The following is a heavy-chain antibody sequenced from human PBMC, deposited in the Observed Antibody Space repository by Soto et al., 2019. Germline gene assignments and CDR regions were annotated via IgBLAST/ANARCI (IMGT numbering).Heavy chain of an antibody. V-gene: IGHV3-21*01. CDR1: GFTFSSYS. D-gene: IGHD3-22*01. Sequence: GGSLRLSCAASGFTFSSYSMNWVRQAPGKGLEWVSSISSSSSYIYYADSEKGRFTISRDSAKNSLYLQMNSLRAEDTAVYYCARGAGVVVPDQWGHDYWGQGTLVTVSS. CDR3: ARGAGVVVPDQWGHDY. CDR2: ISSSSSYI. J-gene: IGHJ4*02.